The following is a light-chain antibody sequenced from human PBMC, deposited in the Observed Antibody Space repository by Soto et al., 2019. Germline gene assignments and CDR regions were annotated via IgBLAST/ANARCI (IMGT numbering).Light chain of an antibody. V-gene: IGKV3-15*01. CDR2: DTS. Sequence: EIVMTQSPVTLSVSPVERATLSCRASQSVSSYLSWYQEQPGQVPRLLLYDTSTRAPGISARFSGSGSGTEFTLTISSLQSEDFAVYYCQEHLQWPPGTFGQGTKVDI. CDR1: QSVSSY. J-gene: IGKJ1*01. CDR3: QEHLQWPPGT.